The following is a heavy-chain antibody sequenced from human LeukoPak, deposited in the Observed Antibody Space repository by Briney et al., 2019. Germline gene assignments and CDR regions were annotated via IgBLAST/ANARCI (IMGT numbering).Heavy chain of an antibody. CDR3: AKVEQWPNWIDP. V-gene: IGHV3-23*01. D-gene: IGHD6-19*01. CDR2: ISGSGGST. Sequence: PGGSLRLSCAASGFTLSNYAMRWVRQAPGKGLEWVSGISGSGGSTYYADSVKGRFTISRDNSKNTLYLQMNSLRAGDTAVYYCAKVEQWPNWIDPWGQGTLVTVSS. CDR1: GFTLSNYA. J-gene: IGHJ5*02.